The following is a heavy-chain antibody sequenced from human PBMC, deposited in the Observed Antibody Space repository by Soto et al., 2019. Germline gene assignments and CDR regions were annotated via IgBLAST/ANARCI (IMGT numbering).Heavy chain of an antibody. V-gene: IGHV1-58*02. CDR1: GFTFTSSA. CDR3: AALRPEGDGYNPDAFDI. Sequence: GASVKVSCKASGFTFTSSAMRWVRQARGQRLEWIGWIVVGSGNTNYAQKFQERVTITRDMSTSTAYMELSSLRSEDTAVYYCAALRPEGDGYNPDAFDIWGQGTMVTVSS. CDR2: IVVGSGNT. J-gene: IGHJ3*02. D-gene: IGHD5-12*01.